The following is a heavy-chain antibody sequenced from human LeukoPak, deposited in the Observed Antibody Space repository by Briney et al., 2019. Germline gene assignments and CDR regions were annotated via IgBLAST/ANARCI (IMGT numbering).Heavy chain of an antibody. D-gene: IGHD6-6*01. Sequence: SETLSLTCTVSGGSISSSSYFWGWIRQPPGKDLEWIGSIYYSGSTDYNPSLKSRVSISVDTSKNQFSLNLSSVTAADTAVYYCARVGGIAARPNYYYYMDVWGKGTTVTVSS. CDR3: ARVGGIAARPNYYYYMDV. J-gene: IGHJ6*03. CDR2: IYYSGST. CDR1: GGSISSSSYF. V-gene: IGHV4-39*01.